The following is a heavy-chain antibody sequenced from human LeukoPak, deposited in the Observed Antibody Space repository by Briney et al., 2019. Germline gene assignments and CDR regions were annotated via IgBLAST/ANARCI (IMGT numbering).Heavy chain of an antibody. Sequence: SETLSLTCAVYGGSFSGYYWSWIRQPPGKGLEWIGEINHSGSTNYKPSLKSRVTISVDTSKYQFSLKLSAVTAADSAVYYCARSRLYYYDSSVYLYWGQGTLVTVSS. D-gene: IGHD3-22*01. CDR1: GGSFSGYY. J-gene: IGHJ4*02. CDR3: ARSRLYYYDSSVYLY. CDR2: INHSGST. V-gene: IGHV4-34*01.